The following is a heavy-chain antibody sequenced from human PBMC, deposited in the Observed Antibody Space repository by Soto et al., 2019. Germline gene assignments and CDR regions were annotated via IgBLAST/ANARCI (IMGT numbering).Heavy chain of an antibody. CDR2: IYYSGST. V-gene: IGHV4-31*03. Sequence: SETLSLTCTVSGGSISSGGYYWSWIRQHPGKGLEWIGYIYYSGSTYYNPSLKSRVTISVDTSKNQFSLKLSSVTAADTAVYYCARDKGSPIAAAGIWFDPWGQGTLVTSPQ. CDR1: GGSISSGGYY. CDR3: ARDKGSPIAAAGIWFDP. D-gene: IGHD6-13*01. J-gene: IGHJ5*02.